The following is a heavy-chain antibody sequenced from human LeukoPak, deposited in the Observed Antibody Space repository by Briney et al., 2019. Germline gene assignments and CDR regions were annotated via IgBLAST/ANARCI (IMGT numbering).Heavy chain of an antibody. CDR1: GYTFTSYA. CDR2: INAGNGNT. J-gene: IGHJ4*02. Sequence: EASVTVSFKASGYTFTSYAMHWVRQAPGQRLEWMGWINAGNGNTKYSQKFQGRVTITRDTSASTAYMELSSLRSEDTAVYYCASGCSSTSCPVDYWGQGTLVTVSS. CDR3: ASGCSSTSCPVDY. D-gene: IGHD2-2*01. V-gene: IGHV1-3*01.